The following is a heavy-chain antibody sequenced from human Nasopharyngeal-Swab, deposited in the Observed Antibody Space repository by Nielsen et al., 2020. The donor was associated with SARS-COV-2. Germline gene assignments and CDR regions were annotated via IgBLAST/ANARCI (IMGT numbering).Heavy chain of an antibody. CDR1: ENTLTELS. CDR2: FVPEDGEP. Sequence: ASVQVSCKVSENTLTELSMHWVRQPPGKGLEWMGGFVPEDGEPIYAQNFQGRVTMTDDTSTYTAYLELSSLRSEDTAVYYCASEGSGVFGVVIYAFDIWGPGTLVTVSS. V-gene: IGHV1-24*01. D-gene: IGHD3-3*01. J-gene: IGHJ3*02. CDR3: ASEGSGVFGVVIYAFDI.